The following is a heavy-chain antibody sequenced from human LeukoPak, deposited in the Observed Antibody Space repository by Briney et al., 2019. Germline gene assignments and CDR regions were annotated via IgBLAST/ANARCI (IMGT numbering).Heavy chain of an antibody. J-gene: IGHJ4*02. D-gene: IGHD1-26*01. CDR3: ARFPPKDIVGATLGDY. CDR2: ISSSSSYI. CDR1: GFTFSNNS. Sequence: GGSLRLSCAASGFTFSNNSLNWVRQAPGKGLEWVSSISSSSSYIYYADSVKGRFTVSRDNAKNSLYLQMNSLRAEDTAVYYCARFPPKDIVGATLGDYWGQGTLVTVSS. V-gene: IGHV3-21*01.